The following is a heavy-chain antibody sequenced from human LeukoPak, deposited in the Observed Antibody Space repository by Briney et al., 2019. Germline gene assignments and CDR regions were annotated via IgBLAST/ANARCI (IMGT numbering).Heavy chain of an antibody. V-gene: IGHV7-4-1*02. CDR3: ARDLSRSIAVAGTGWFDP. Sequence: ASVKVSCKASGYTFTSYAMNWVRQAPGQGLEWMGWINTNTGNPTYAQGFTGRFVFSLDTSVSTAYLQISSLKAEDTAVYYCARDLSRSIAVAGTGWFDPWGQGTLVTVSS. D-gene: IGHD6-19*01. CDR2: INTNTGNP. J-gene: IGHJ5*02. CDR1: GYTFTSYA.